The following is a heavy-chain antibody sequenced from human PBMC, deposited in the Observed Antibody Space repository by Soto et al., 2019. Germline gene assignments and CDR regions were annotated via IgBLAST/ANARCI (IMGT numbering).Heavy chain of an antibody. J-gene: IGHJ5*02. V-gene: IGHV3-23*01. D-gene: IGHD6-13*01. CDR3: AKGNSSSWYRRHWFDP. CDR2: ISGSGGST. CDR1: GFTFSSYA. Sequence: EVQLLESGGGLVQPGGSLRLSCAASGFTFSSYAMSWVRQAPGKGLEWVSAISGSGGSTYYADSVKGRFTISRDNSQNTLYLHMNRLRAEDTAVYYCAKGNSSSWYRRHWFDPWGQGTLVTVSS.